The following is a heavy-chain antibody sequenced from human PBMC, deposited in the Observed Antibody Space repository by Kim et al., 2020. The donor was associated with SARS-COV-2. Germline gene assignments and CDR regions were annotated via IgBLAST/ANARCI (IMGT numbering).Heavy chain of an antibody. Sequence: GKGRFTISRDNSKNTLYLQMNSLRAEDTAVYYCARVAPYYDILTGAFDIWGQGTMVTVSS. D-gene: IGHD3-9*01. V-gene: IGHV3-53*01. J-gene: IGHJ3*02. CDR3: ARVAPYYDILTGAFDI.